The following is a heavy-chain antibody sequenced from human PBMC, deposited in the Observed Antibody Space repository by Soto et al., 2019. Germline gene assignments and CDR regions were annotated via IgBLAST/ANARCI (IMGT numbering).Heavy chain of an antibody. V-gene: IGHV4-59*01. J-gene: IGHJ3*02. D-gene: IGHD3-22*01. CDR1: GDSINSYY. Sequence: QVQLQESGPGLVKPSETLSFTCTVSGDSINSYYWSWIRQPPGKGLEWIAYFDKSGTPNYNPSLKCRVTISVDTSKNQCSLKLSSVTAADTAVYYCARTYDNSGPNSGGYAFDIWGQGTMLTVSS. CDR3: ARTYDNSGPNSGGYAFDI. CDR2: FDKSGTP.